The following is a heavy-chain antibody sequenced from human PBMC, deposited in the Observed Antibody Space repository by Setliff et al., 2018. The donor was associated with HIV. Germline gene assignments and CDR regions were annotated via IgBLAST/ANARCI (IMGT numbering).Heavy chain of an antibody. J-gene: IGHJ3*02. Sequence: PSETLSLTCAVYGGSLSGFYWTFIRQSPGKGLEWIGEVTHSGSTTYDPSLKSRITISVDTSKNQFSLKLSSVTAADTAVYYCARRGDYYGSGSYDAFDIWGQGTMVTVS. CDR1: GGSLSGFY. CDR3: ARRGDYYGSGSYDAFDI. CDR2: VTHSGST. D-gene: IGHD3-10*01. V-gene: IGHV4-34*01.